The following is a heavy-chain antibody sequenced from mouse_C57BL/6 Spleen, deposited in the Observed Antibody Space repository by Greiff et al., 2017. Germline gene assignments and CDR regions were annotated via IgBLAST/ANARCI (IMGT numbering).Heavy chain of an antibody. CDR3: ARQRDYYGSSYGWYFDV. J-gene: IGHJ1*03. V-gene: IGHV5-9*01. Sequence: EVKLMESGGGLVKPGGSLKLSCAASGFTFSSYTMSWVRQTPEKRLEWVATISGGGGNTYYPDSVKGRFTISRDNAKNTLYLQMSSLRSEDTALYYCARQRDYYGSSYGWYFDVWGTGTTVTVSS. CDR1: GFTFSSYT. CDR2: ISGGGGNT. D-gene: IGHD1-1*01.